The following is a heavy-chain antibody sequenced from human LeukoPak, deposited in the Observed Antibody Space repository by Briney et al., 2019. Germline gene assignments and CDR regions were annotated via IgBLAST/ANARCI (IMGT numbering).Heavy chain of an antibody. CDR2: IIPILGIA. CDR1: GGTFSSYA. J-gene: IGHJ4*02. CDR3: ARDVLGEQLAFDY. V-gene: IGHV1-69*04. Sequence: SVKVSCKASGGTFSSYAISWVRQAPGQGLEWMGRIIPILGIANYAQKFQGRVTITADKSTSTAYMELSSLRSEDTAVYYCARDVLGEQLAFDYWGQGTLVTVSS. D-gene: IGHD6-13*01.